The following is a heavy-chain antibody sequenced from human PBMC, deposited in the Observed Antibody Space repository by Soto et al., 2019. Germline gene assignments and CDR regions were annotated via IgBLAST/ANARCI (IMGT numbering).Heavy chain of an antibody. Sequence: SETLSLTCTVSGGSISSYYWSWIRQPPGKGLEWIGYIYYSGSTNYNPSLKSRVTISVDTSKNQFSLKLSSATAADTAVYYCARGVVVVAAPLFDYWGQGTLVTVSS. J-gene: IGHJ4*02. CDR3: ARGVVVVAAPLFDY. CDR2: IYYSGST. V-gene: IGHV4-59*01. D-gene: IGHD2-15*01. CDR1: GGSISSYY.